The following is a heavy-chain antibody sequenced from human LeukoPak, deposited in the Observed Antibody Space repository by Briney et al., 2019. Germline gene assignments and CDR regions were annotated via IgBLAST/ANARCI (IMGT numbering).Heavy chain of an antibody. CDR1: GFTFSSYS. Sequence: GGSLRLSCAASGFTFSSYSMNWVRQAPGKGLEWVSSISSSSSYIYYADSVKGRFTISRDNAKNSLYLQMNSLRAEDTAVYYCARDTVKYVDIVATIGDWGQGTQVTVSS. V-gene: IGHV3-21*01. J-gene: IGHJ4*02. CDR3: ARDTVKYVDIVATIGD. D-gene: IGHD5-12*01. CDR2: ISSSSSYI.